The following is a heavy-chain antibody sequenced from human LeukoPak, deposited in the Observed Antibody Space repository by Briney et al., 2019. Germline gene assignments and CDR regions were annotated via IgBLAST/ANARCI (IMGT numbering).Heavy chain of an antibody. V-gene: IGHV1-18*01. CDR2: ISAHNGNT. J-gene: IGHJ4*02. D-gene: IGHD2-2*01. Sequence: GASVTVSCKASVYTFAIYGITWVRQAPGQGLEWMGWISAHNGNTNYAQKFQGRVTMTTDTSTSTAYMELRSLRSDDTAVYYCAREVQSCTSTTCYLPFDYWGQGTLVTVSS. CDR3: AREVQSCTSTTCYLPFDY. CDR1: VYTFAIYG.